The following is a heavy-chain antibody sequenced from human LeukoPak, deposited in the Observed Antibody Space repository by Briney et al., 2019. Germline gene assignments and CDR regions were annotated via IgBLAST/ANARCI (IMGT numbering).Heavy chain of an antibody. D-gene: IGHD3-3*01. V-gene: IGHV4-30-4*01. Sequence: PSQTLSLTCTVSGGSISSGDYYWSWIRQPPGKGLEWIGYIYYSGSTYYNPSLKSRVTISVDTSKNQFSLKLSSVTAADTALYYCARESDSYYYGMDVWGQGTTVTVSS. J-gene: IGHJ6*02. CDR2: IYYSGST. CDR3: ARESDSYYYGMDV. CDR1: GGSISSGDYY.